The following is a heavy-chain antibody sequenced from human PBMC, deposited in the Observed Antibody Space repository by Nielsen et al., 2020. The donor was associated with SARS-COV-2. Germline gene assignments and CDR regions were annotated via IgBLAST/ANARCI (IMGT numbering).Heavy chain of an antibody. Sequence: GGSLRLSCAAPGFTVSRYNMNWVRQAQGQGLEWVSIIYSDGSTYYAGSVKGRLTISRDNSKNTLYLQMNSLRAEDTAVYYCARSGGGMDVWGQGTTVTVSS. CDR1: GFTVSRYN. D-gene: IGHD1-26*01. CDR2: IYSDGST. CDR3: ARSGGGMDV. J-gene: IGHJ6*02. V-gene: IGHV3-53*01.